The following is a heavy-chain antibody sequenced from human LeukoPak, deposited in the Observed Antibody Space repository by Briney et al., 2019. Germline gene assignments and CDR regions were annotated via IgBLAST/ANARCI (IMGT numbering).Heavy chain of an antibody. D-gene: IGHD3-10*01. V-gene: IGHV3-74*01. Sequence: GGSLRLSCSASGFTFSSYTMHWVRQAPGEGLVWVSRISTDGRITDYADSVKGRFTISRDNAKNTLDLQMNSLRVEDTAVYYCVRAVASNYGNFNYWGQGTLVTVSS. J-gene: IGHJ4*02. CDR3: VRAVASNYGNFNY. CDR1: GFTFSSYT. CDR2: ISTDGRIT.